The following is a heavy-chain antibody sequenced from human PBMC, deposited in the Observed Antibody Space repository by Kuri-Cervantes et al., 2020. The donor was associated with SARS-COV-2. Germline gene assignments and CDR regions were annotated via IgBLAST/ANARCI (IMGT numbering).Heavy chain of an antibody. Sequence: GGSLRLSCAASDYTFTNYGMHWARQAPGKGLEWVAVISFDGSKRYFGDSVKGRFTISRDNSNNTLYLQMNSLRPEDTAVYYCAQDVQYCTRTSCSHYDYYGMDVWGQGTTVTVSS. V-gene: IGHV3-30*18. D-gene: IGHD2-2*01. CDR1: DYTFTNYG. CDR3: AQDVQYCTRTSCSHYDYYGMDV. CDR2: ISFDGSKR. J-gene: IGHJ6*02.